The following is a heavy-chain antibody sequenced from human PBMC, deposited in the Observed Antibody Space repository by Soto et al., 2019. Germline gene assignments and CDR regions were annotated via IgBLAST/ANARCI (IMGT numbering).Heavy chain of an antibody. V-gene: IGHV4-39*01. CDR3: ARHVGGYYYYYGMDV. D-gene: IGHD2-15*01. J-gene: IGHJ6*02. CDR2: IYYSGNT. Sequence: SETLSLTCTVSGGSVSSGSYYWGWIRQPPGKGLEWIGSIYYSGNTYYNPSLKSRVTISIDTSKNQFSLKLSSVTAADTATYYCARHVGGYYYYYGMDVWGQGTTVTVSS. CDR1: GGSVSSGSYY.